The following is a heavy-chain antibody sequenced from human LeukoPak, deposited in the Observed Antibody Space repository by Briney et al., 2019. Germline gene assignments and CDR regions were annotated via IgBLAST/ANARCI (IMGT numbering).Heavy chain of an antibody. D-gene: IGHD3-16*01. CDR2: INWNGGRT. V-gene: IGHV3-20*04. CDR1: GFTLDDYG. J-gene: IGHJ6*04. CDR3: ARDLASSDV. Sequence: RPGGSLRLSCAASGFTLDDYGMSWVRQAPGKGLEWVSGINWNGGRTGYADSVKGRFTISRDNAKNSLYLQMNSLRAEDTALYYCARDLASSDVWGKGTTVTVSS.